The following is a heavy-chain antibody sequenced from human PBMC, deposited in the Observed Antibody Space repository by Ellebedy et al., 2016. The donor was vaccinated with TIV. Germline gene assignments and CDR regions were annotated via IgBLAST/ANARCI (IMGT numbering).Heavy chain of an antibody. CDR3: ARPFGNGWFLDDY. Sequence: GGSLRLSCAASGFTVSSNYMSWVRQAPGKGLEWVANIKQDGSQKYYVDSVKGRFTISRDNAKNSLYLQMNSLTADDTAIYYCARPFGNGWFLDDYWGQGTLVTVSS. CDR2: IKQDGSQK. CDR1: GFTVSSNY. D-gene: IGHD2-15*01. V-gene: IGHV3-7*03. J-gene: IGHJ4*02.